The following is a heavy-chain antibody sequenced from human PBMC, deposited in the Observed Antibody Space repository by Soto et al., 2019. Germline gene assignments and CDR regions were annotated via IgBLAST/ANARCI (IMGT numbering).Heavy chain of an antibody. CDR2: MNANNGNT. D-gene: IGHD6-13*01. V-gene: IGHV1-8*01. J-gene: IGHJ4*02. Sequence: ASVKVSCKASGYTFTSYDINWVRQATGQRLEWMGWMNANNGNTDYSQKFQGRVTITRDTSASTAYMELSSLRSEDTAVYYCARGFEGYSSSWYSPPTDYWGQGTLVTVSS. CDR1: GYTFTSYD. CDR3: ARGFEGYSSSWYSPPTDY.